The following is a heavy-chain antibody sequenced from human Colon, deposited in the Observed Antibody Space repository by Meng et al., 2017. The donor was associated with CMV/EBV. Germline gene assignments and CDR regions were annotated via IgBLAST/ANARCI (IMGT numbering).Heavy chain of an antibody. Sequence: SVKVSCKASGYTFTSYGISWVRQAPGQGLEWMGRIIPILGIANYAQKFQGRVTITADKSTSTAYMELSSLRSEDTAVYYCASLEGNSGVDYWGQGTLVTVSS. CDR3: ASLEGNSGVDY. J-gene: IGHJ4*02. CDR1: GYTFTSYG. D-gene: IGHD4-23*01. V-gene: IGHV1-69*04. CDR2: IIPILGIA.